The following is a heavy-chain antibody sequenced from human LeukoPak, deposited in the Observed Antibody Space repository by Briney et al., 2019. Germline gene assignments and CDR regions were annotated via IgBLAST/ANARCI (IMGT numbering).Heavy chain of an antibody. CDR3: AKVQLGIGVDY. CDR1: GFSFSSYA. J-gene: IGHJ4*02. D-gene: IGHD7-27*01. CDR2: ISGSGGST. Sequence: GGSLRLSCAASGFSFSSYAMSWVRQAPGKGLEWVSTISGSGGSTFYADSVKGRFTISRDNSKNTLYMQMNSLRAEDTAVYYCAKVQLGIGVDYWGQGTLVTVSS. V-gene: IGHV3-23*01.